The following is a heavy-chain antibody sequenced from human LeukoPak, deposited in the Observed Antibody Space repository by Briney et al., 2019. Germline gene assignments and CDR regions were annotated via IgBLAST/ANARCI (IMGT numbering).Heavy chain of an antibody. D-gene: IGHD1-26*01. J-gene: IGHJ4*02. CDR3: ARDLGWDNITSFHF. Sequence: PGGSLRLSCVASGFSTYSNYMSWVRQPPGKGLEWVSVVYSGGSTNHAESVRGRFIVSRDLSRNTIYLQMNDLRPENTAVYYCARDLGWDNITSFHFWGQGVLVTASS. CDR2: VYSGGST. V-gene: IGHV3-66*02. CDR1: GFSTYSNY.